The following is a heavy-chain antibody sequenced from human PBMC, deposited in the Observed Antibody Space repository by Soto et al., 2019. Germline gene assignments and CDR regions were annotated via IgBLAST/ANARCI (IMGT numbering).Heavy chain of an antibody. V-gene: IGHV3-21*01. CDR2: ISSSSSYI. Sequence: GGSLRLSCAASGFTFSSDSMNWVRQAPGKGLEWVSSISSSSSYIYYADSVKGRFTISRDNAKNSLYLQMNSLRAEDTAVYYCARGTYYYDTSGYYGYWGQGTLVTVSS. J-gene: IGHJ4*02. CDR3: ARGTYYYDTSGYYGY. D-gene: IGHD3-22*01. CDR1: GFTFSSDS.